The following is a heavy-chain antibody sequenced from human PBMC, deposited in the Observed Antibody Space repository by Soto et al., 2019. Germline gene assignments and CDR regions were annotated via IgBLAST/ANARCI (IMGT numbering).Heavy chain of an antibody. CDR1: GFTFDDYA. V-gene: IGHV3-9*01. Sequence: GGSLRLSCAASGFTFDDYAMHWVRQAPGKGLEWVSGISWNSGSIGYADSVKGRFTISRDNAKNSLYLQMNSLRAEDTALYYCAKDMIAVAGTSLDYWGQGTLVTVSS. J-gene: IGHJ4*02. CDR3: AKDMIAVAGTSLDY. D-gene: IGHD6-19*01. CDR2: ISWNSGSI.